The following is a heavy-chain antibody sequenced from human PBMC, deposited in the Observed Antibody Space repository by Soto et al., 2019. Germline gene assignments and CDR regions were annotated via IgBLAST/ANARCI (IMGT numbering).Heavy chain of an antibody. CDR1: GGSISSSGYY. CDR2: IYYRGNT. J-gene: IGHJ4*02. CDR3: ARGLSAATVVTCYFDY. Sequence: SETLSLTFTLPGGSISSSGYYWSWIRQHPGKGREWIGYIYYRGNTYYNPSLKSRLTISVDTSKNQFCLKLNSVTAAATAVYYCARGLSAATVVTCYFDYWGQGTLVTVSS. D-gene: IGHD4-17*01. V-gene: IGHV4-31*03.